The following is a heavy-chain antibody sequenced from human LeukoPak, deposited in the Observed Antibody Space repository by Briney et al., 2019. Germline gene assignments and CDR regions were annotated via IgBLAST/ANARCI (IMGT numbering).Heavy chain of an antibody. D-gene: IGHD3-3*01. CDR1: NGSIGTNAW. V-gene: IGHV4-4*02. Sequence: SGTLSLTCVVSNGSIGTNAWWTWVRQPPGKGLEWIGNIYISGNTNYNPSLKSRVTLSVDTSKNQFSLKLSSVTAADTAVYYCARDRITIFGVVSLDAFDIWGQGTMVTVSS. CDR3: ARDRITIFGVVSLDAFDI. J-gene: IGHJ3*02. CDR2: IYISGNT.